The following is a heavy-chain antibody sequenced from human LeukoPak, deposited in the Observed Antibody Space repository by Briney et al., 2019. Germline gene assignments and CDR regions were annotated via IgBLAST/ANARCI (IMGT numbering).Heavy chain of an antibody. J-gene: IGHJ4*02. CDR2: IYTSGST. V-gene: IGHV4-4*07. CDR1: GGSISSYY. Sequence: SETLSLTCTVSGGSISSYYWSWIRQPAGKGLEWIGRIYTSGSTSYNPSLKSRVTISVDTSKNQFSLKLISVTAADTAVYFCARDRGDYITGYWGQGTLVTVSS. D-gene: IGHD2-21*02. CDR3: ARDRGDYITGY.